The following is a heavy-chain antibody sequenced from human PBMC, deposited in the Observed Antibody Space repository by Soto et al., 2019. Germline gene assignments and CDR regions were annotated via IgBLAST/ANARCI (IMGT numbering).Heavy chain of an antibody. CDR1: GFTFSSYA. CDR2: ISGSGGST. J-gene: IGHJ4*02. V-gene: IGHV3-23*01. CDR3: AKDVQQWLVEEMYYFDY. D-gene: IGHD6-19*01. Sequence: GGSLRLSCAASGFTFSSYAMSWVRQAPGKGLEWVSAISGSGGSTYYADSVKGRFTISRDNSKNTLYLQMNSLRAEDTAVYYCAKDVQQWLVEEMYYFDYWGQGTLVTVSS.